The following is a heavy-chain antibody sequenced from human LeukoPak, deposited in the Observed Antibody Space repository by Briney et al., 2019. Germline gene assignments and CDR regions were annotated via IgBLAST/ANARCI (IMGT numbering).Heavy chain of an antibody. V-gene: IGHV1-8*01. CDR3: AREFSRVGATKKEWNFDY. CDR2: MNPNSGNT. J-gene: IGHJ4*02. D-gene: IGHD1-26*01. Sequence: ASVKVSCKXSGYTFTSYDINWVRQATGQGLEWMGWMNPNSGNTGYAQKFQGRVTMTRNTSISTAYMELRSLRSDDTAVYYCAREFSRVGATKKEWNFDYWGQGTLVTVSS. CDR1: GYTFTSYD.